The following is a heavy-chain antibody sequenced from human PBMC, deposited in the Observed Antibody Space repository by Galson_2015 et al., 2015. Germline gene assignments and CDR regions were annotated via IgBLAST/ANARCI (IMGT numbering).Heavy chain of an antibody. D-gene: IGHD3-9*01. CDR3: AKDRVPVLRYFDWLSTSMDV. V-gene: IGHV3-9*01. J-gene: IGHJ6*03. CDR1: GFTFDDYA. CDR2: ISWNSGSI. Sequence: SLSLACAASGFTFDDYAMHWVRQAPGKGLEWVSGISWNSGSIGYADSVKGRFTISRDNAKNSLYLQMNSLRAEDTALYYCAKDRVPVLRYFDWLSTSMDVWGKGTTVTVSS.